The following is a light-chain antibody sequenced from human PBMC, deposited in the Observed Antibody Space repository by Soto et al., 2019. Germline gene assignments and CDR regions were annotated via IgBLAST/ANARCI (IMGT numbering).Light chain of an antibody. V-gene: IGKV3-20*01. CDR2: STS. J-gene: IGKJ1*01. CDR1: QSISISY. CDR3: HQYGGSSWT. Sequence: EIVLTQSPGTLSLSPGERATLSCRASQSISISYLAWYQQQPGQAPRLLIYSTSTRATGIPDRFSGSGSGTEFTRTISKLEPGDFAVYYGHQYGGSSWTFGQGTKVEIK.